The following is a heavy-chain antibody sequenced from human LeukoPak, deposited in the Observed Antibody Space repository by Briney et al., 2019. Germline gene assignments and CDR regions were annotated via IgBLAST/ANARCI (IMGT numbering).Heavy chain of an antibody. CDR2: VSRTGSTK. CDR1: GFTFSSFA. CDR3: AKRKNAPGYSSLDQ. Sequence: GGALRLSCVASGFTFSSFALDWVRQAPGRGVEWISGVSRTGSTKYYADSVKGRFTVSRDNSKNTVYLQMNSLRVDGSAVYYCAKRKNAPGYSSLDQWGQGTLVTVPS. D-gene: IGHD2-15*01. J-gene: IGHJ4*02. V-gene: IGHV3-23*01.